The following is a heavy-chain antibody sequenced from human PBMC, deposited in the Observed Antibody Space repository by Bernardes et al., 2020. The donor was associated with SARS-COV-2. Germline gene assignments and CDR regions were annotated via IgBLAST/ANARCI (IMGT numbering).Heavy chain of an antibody. Sequence: SEALSLTCAVYGGSLTYNYWNWIRQSPGRGLEWIGEVNHIGVTKYNPSLKSRVTISLDAAKNQFSLKLTSVTAADTAMYYCARRPEDHITIFEVVMKRYVMDVWGQGTTVTV. J-gene: IGHJ6*02. CDR3: ARRPEDHITIFEVVMKRYVMDV. CDR2: VNHIGVT. D-gene: IGHD3-3*01. V-gene: IGHV4-34*01. CDR1: GGSLTYNY.